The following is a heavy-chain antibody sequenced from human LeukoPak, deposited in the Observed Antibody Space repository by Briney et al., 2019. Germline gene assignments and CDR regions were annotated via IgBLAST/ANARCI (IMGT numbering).Heavy chain of an antibody. J-gene: IGHJ1*01. CDR2: IYGNDDK. D-gene: IGHD2-2*01. CDR1: GFSLSTSAVG. CDR3: VHDIPRGEGFQH. V-gene: IGHV2-5*01. Sequence: SGPTLVRPTQTLTLTCTFSGFSLSTSAVGVGWVRQPPGKALQWLALIYGNDDKRYSPSLKNRLNISKDSSTSPVVLTMTDMDPADTATYYCVHDIPRGEGFQHWGQGTLVTVSS.